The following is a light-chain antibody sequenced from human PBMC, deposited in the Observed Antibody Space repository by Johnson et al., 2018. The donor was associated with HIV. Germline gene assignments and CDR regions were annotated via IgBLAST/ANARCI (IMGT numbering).Light chain of an antibody. CDR3: GTWDSSLSAYV. J-gene: IGLJ1*01. V-gene: IGLV1-51*02. CDR1: RSSTWRNY. Sequence: QSVLTQPPSVSAAPGQKVTIYCSGSRSSTWRNYASWYQQLPGTAPKLLIYENNKRPSGIPDRFSGSKSGTSATLGITGLQTGDEADYYCGTWDSSLSAYVFGTGTRLTVL. CDR2: ENN.